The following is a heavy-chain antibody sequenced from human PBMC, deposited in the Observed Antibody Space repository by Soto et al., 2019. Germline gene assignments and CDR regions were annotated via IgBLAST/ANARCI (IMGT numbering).Heavy chain of an antibody. Sequence: PGGSLRLSCAASGLTFSSYSMNWVRQAPGKGLEWVSYISSSSSTIYYADSVKGRFTISRDNAKNSLYLQMNSLRAEDTAVYYCARDLGYCSGGSCYGVGLFDYWGQGTLVTVSS. CDR1: GLTFSSYS. J-gene: IGHJ4*02. D-gene: IGHD2-15*01. CDR2: ISSSSSTI. CDR3: ARDLGYCSGGSCYGVGLFDY. V-gene: IGHV3-48*01.